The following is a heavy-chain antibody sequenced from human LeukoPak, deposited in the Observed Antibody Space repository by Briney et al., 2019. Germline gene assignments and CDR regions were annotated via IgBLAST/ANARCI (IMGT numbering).Heavy chain of an antibody. Sequence: PGGSLRLSCAASGFTFSTLDFNWVRQAPGWGLEWVSSIDRSGSYIYYADSVKGRFTISRDNAKNSLYLQMDSLRAEDTAVYYCGMRGLTFDWGQGTLVTVSS. D-gene: IGHD3-22*01. CDR2: IDRSGSYI. V-gene: IGHV3-21*01. J-gene: IGHJ4*02. CDR3: GMRGLTFD. CDR1: GFTFSTLD.